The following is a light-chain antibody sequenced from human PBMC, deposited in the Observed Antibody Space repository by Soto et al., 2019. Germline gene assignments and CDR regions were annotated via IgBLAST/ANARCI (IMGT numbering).Light chain of an antibody. CDR2: EVT. Sequence: SALTQPASVSGSPGQSITISCTGTSSDVGGYNYVCWFQQHPGTAPKLIIYEVTHRPSGVSSRFSGSKSGNTASLTISGLQAEDEADYYCSSFASSNTYVFGTGTKVTVL. CDR1: SSDVGGYNY. J-gene: IGLJ1*01. V-gene: IGLV2-14*01. CDR3: SSFASSNTYV.